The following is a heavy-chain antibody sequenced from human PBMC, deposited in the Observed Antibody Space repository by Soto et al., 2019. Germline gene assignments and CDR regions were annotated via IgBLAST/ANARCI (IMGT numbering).Heavy chain of an antibody. J-gene: IGHJ4*02. CDR1: GFSLSDFS. Sequence: QLVESGGDLVQPGGSLRLSCSASGFSLSDFSINWVRQAPGKGLEWISYISSSSGTIYYADSVRGRFTISRDNVKGSVFLQMNSLRNEETALYYRANLFGDSHFESLGQGTLVTVSS. CDR2: ISSSSGTI. V-gene: IGHV3-48*02. CDR3: ANLFGDSHFES. D-gene: IGHD2-21*02.